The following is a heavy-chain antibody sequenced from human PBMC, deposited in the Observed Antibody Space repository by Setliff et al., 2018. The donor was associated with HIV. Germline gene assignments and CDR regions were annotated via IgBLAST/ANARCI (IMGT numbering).Heavy chain of an antibody. J-gene: IGHJ4*02. CDR3: ARVALVGYCGGDCPYYFDY. V-gene: IGHV1-69*10. Sequence: SVKVSCKASGGAFSGYALSWVRQAPGQGLEWMGGLIPILGIAQYAQKFHGRVTISADTSTTTAYLEVSSLRSEDTAVYYCARVALVGYCGGDCPYYFDYWGQGTLVTVSS. CDR2: LIPILGIA. CDR1: GGAFSGYA. D-gene: IGHD2-21*01.